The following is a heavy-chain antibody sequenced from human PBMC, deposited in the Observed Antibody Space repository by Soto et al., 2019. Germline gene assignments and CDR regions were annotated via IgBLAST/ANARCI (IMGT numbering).Heavy chain of an antibody. D-gene: IGHD6-19*01. Sequence: GGSLRLSCAASGFTFSSYGMHWVRQAPGKGLEWVAVISYDGSNKYYADSVKGRFTISRDNSKNTLYLQMNSLRAEDTAVYYCASSSGWYNLDYWGQGTLVTVSS. CDR3: ASSSGWYNLDY. J-gene: IGHJ4*02. V-gene: IGHV3-30*03. CDR2: ISYDGSNK. CDR1: GFTFSSYG.